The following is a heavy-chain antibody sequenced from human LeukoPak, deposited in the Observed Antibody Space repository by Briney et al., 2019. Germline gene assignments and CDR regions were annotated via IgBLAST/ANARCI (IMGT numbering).Heavy chain of an antibody. D-gene: IGHD3-10*01. V-gene: IGHV1-69*04. J-gene: IGHJ6*02. CDR2: IIPILGIA. Sequence: SVKVSCKASGGTFSSYAISWVRQAPGQGLEWMGRIIPILGIANYAQKFQGRVTITADKSTSTAYMELSSLRSEDTAVCYCATCVATGDYYYYYYGMDVWGQGTTVTVSS. CDR3: ATCVATGDYYYYYYGMDV. CDR1: GGTFSSYA.